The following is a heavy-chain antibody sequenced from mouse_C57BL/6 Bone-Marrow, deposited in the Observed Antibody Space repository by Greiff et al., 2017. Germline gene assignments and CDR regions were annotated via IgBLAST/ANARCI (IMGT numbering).Heavy chain of an antibody. J-gene: IGHJ1*03. CDR2: IAPSDSYT. D-gene: IGHD1-1*01. CDR3: AGLYYGSSHWYFDV. Sequence: VQLQQPGAELVKPGASVKLSCKASGYTFPSYWMQGVKQRPGQGLEWIGEIAPSDSYTNYNQKFKGKATLTVDTSSSTAYMQLSSLTSEDSAVYYCAGLYYGSSHWYFDVWGTGTTVTVSS. V-gene: IGHV1-50*01. CDR1: GYTFPSYW.